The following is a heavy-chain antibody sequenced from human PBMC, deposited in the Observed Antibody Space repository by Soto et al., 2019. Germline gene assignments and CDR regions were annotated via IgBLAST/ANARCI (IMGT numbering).Heavy chain of an antibody. Sequence: SGPTLVNPTQTRTLTCTFSGFSLSTSGMCVSWIRQPPGKALEWLALIDWDDDKYYSTSLKTRLTISKDTSKNQVVLTMTNMDPVDTATYYCARTPIAAAGYNWFDPWGQGTLVTVSS. J-gene: IGHJ5*02. D-gene: IGHD6-13*01. V-gene: IGHV2-70*01. CDR3: ARTPIAAAGYNWFDP. CDR1: GFSLSTSGMC. CDR2: IDWDDDK.